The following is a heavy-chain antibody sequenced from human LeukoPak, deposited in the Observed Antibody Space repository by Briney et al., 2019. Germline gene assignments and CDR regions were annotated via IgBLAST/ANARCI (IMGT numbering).Heavy chain of an antibody. CDR3: AKVHLVQLERSFDY. V-gene: IGHV3-30*18. CDR2: ISYDGSNK. D-gene: IGHD1-1*01. CDR1: GFTFSSYG. Sequence: GGSLRLSCAASGFTFSSYGMHWVRQAPGKGLEWVAVISYDGSNKYYADSVKGRFTISRDNSKNTLYLQMNSLRAEDTTVYYCAKVHLVQLERSFDYWGQGTLVTVSS. J-gene: IGHJ4*02.